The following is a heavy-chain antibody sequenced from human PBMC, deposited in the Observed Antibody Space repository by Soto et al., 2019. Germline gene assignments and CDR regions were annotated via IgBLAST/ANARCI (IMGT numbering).Heavy chain of an antibody. CDR3: TTDYGTHGSGSYYNVFDY. D-gene: IGHD3-10*01. J-gene: IGHJ4*02. V-gene: IGHV3-15*01. Sequence: GGSLRLSCAASGFTFSNAWMSWVRQAPGKGLEWVGRIKSKTDGGTTDYAAPVKGRFTISRDDSKNTLYLQMNSLKTEDTAVYYCTTDYGTHGSGSYYNVFDYWGQGTLVTVSS. CDR1: GFTFSNAW. CDR2: IKSKTDGGTT.